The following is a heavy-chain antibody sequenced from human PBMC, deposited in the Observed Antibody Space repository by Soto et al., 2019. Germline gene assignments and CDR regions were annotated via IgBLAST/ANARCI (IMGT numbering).Heavy chain of an antibody. J-gene: IGHJ5*02. D-gene: IGHD3-22*01. CDR3: ARYWGPDSSGYYYPPINNWFDP. Sequence: ETLSLTCTVSGGSVSSGSYYWSWIRQPPGKAREWIGYIYYSGSTNYNPSLKSRVTISVDTSKNQFSLKLSSVTAADTAVYYCARYWGPDSSGYYYPPINNWFDPWGQGTLVTVSS. V-gene: IGHV4-61*01. CDR2: IYYSGST. CDR1: GGSVSSGSYY.